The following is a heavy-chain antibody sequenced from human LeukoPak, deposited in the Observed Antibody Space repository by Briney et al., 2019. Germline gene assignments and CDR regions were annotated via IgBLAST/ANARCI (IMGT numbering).Heavy chain of an antibody. V-gene: IGHV4-59*12. Sequence: SETLSLTCTVSGGSISSYYWSWIRQPPGKGLEWIGYIYYSGSTNYNPSLKSRVTMSVDTSKNQFSLRLSSVTAADTAVYYCARKPIVNSAWYYFDYWGQGTLVTVSS. J-gene: IGHJ4*02. CDR1: GGSISSYY. D-gene: IGHD3-22*01. CDR2: IYYSGST. CDR3: ARKPIVNSAWYYFDY.